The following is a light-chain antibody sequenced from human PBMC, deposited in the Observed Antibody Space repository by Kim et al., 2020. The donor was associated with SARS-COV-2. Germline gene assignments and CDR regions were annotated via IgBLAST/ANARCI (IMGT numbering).Light chain of an antibody. CDR1: SLRSYY. CDR3: NSRDSSAWV. Sequence: SSELTQDPAVSVALGQTVRITCQGDSLRSYYASWYQQKPGQAPVLVIYGKNNRPSGIPDRFSGSSSGNTASLTITGAQAEDEADYYCNSRDSSAWVFGGG. V-gene: IGLV3-19*01. CDR2: GKN. J-gene: IGLJ3*02.